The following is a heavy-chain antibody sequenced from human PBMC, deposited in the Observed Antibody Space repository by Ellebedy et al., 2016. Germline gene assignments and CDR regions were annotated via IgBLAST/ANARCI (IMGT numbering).Heavy chain of an antibody. CDR3: ARRGAVPGTLDN. V-gene: IGHV3-20*04. Sequence: GESLKISXVASGFNLGDYAMSWVRQAPGKGLEWVSDISLSGGAANYAASVKGRFTISRDNANQSLYLQMNSLRAEDTAVYYCARRGAVPGTLDNWGQGTLVTVSS. CDR2: ISLSGGAA. D-gene: IGHD2-15*01. J-gene: IGHJ4*02. CDR1: GFNLGDYA.